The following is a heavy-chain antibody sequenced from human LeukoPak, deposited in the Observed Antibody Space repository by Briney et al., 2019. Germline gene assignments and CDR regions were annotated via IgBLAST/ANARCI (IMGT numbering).Heavy chain of an antibody. J-gene: IGHJ4*02. Sequence: GGSLRLSCAASGFTFSSYEMNWVRQAPGKGLEWVSYISSSGSTIYYADSVKGRFTISRDNSRNMVFLQMNSLRADDTAVYYCAKDLVVGALDYWGQGTLVTVSS. CDR3: AKDLVVGALDY. CDR2: ISSSGSTI. V-gene: IGHV3-48*03. D-gene: IGHD1-26*01. CDR1: GFTFSSYE.